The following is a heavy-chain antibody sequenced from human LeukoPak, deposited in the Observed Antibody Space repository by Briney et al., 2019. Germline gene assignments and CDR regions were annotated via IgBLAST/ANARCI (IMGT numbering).Heavy chain of an antibody. Sequence: ASVMVSCKASGYTFTNYYMHWVRQAPGQGLEWMGWINPSSGGTDYAQRFQGRVTMTRDTSISTAYMELNSLKSDDTAVYYCARDGVYSRNFDAFDIWGQGTMVTVSS. CDR1: GYTFTNYY. D-gene: IGHD6-13*01. V-gene: IGHV1-2*02. J-gene: IGHJ3*02. CDR2: INPSSGGT. CDR3: ARDGVYSRNFDAFDI.